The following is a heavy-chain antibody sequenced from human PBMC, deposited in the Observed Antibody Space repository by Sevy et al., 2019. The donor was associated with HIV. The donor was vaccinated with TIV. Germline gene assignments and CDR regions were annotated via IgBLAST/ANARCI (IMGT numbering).Heavy chain of an antibody. V-gene: IGHV3-30-3*01. J-gene: IGHJ6*02. Sequence: GGCLRLSCTASGFAFTNYYAMHWVRQAPGKGLEWVALISYDGSDKFYADSVKGRFTITRDNFKNTLYLQMNGLTTEDTAVYYCARPRANYVDHYFFYAMDVWGQGTAVTVSS. CDR1: GFAFTNYYA. D-gene: IGHD4-17*01. CDR2: ISYDGSDK. CDR3: ARPRANYVDHYFFYAMDV.